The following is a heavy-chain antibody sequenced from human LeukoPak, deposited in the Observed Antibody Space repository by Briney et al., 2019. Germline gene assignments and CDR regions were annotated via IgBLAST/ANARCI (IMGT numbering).Heavy chain of an antibody. Sequence: ASVKVSCKASGYSFTSYGFNWVRQATGQGLEWMGWMNPNSGNTGYAQKFQGRVTMTRNTSISTAYMELSSLRSEDTAVYYCARGGRGNTAMVTSYYGMDVWGQGTTVTVSS. J-gene: IGHJ6*02. CDR2: MNPNSGNT. CDR1: GYSFTSYG. V-gene: IGHV1-8*02. D-gene: IGHD5-18*01. CDR3: ARGGRGNTAMVTSYYGMDV.